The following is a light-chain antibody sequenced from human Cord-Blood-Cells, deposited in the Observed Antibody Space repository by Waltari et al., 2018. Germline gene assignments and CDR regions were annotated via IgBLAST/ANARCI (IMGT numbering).Light chain of an antibody. CDR1: QSLLHRNGYNY. Sequence: DIVMTQSPLSLPVTPGEPASISCRSSQSLLHRNGYNYLDWYLQKPGQSPQLVIYLGSNRASGVPDRFSGSGSGTDFTLKISRVEAEDVGVYYCMQALQTPRTFGQGTKLEIK. V-gene: IGKV2-28*01. CDR2: LGS. J-gene: IGKJ2*02. CDR3: MQALQTPRT.